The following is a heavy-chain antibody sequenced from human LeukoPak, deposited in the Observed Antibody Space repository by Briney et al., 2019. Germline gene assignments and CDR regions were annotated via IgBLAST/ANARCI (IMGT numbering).Heavy chain of an antibody. CDR1: GFTFSSYW. Sequence: PGGSLRLSCAASGFTFSSYWMSWVRQAPGKGLEWVSYISGSSDSIKYAESVKGRFTNSRDNAKNSLYLHLNSLRAEDTAVYYCGKSRIGFSGLVDLWGQGTLVTVSS. V-gene: IGHV3-48*04. CDR3: GKSRIGFSGLVDL. D-gene: IGHD1-26*01. J-gene: IGHJ5*02. CDR2: ISGSSDSI.